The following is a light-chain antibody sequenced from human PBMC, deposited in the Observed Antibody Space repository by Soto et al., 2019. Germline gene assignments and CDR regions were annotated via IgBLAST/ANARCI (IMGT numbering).Light chain of an antibody. Sequence: EIVLTQSPGTLSLSPGERATLSCRASQSVSSSYLAWYQQKPGQAPRLLIYGASSRATGIPDRFSGSGSGTDFTLTISRLEPEDFAVYYCQHYVEGSPITFGQGTRLEIK. CDR1: QSVSSSY. J-gene: IGKJ5*01. V-gene: IGKV3-20*01. CDR2: GAS. CDR3: QHYVEGSPIT.